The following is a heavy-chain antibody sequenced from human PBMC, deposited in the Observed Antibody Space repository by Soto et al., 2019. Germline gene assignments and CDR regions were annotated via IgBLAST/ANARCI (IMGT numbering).Heavy chain of an antibody. CDR3: TTARLTTVYETFDY. Sequence: GGSLRLSCAASGFTFSNAWMSWVRQAPGKGLEWVGRIKSKTDGGTTDYAAPVKGRFTISRDDSKNTLYLQMNSLKTEDTAVYYCTTARLTTVYETFDYWGQGTLVTVSS. V-gene: IGHV3-15*01. J-gene: IGHJ4*02. CDR2: IKSKTDGGTT. CDR1: GFTFSNAW. D-gene: IGHD4-17*01.